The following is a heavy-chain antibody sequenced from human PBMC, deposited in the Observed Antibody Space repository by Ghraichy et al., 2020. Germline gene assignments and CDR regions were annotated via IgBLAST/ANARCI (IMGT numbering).Heavy chain of an antibody. CDR2: VIPNTGAT. CDR3: ARDLPWVDGNQEGMDV. Sequence: ASVKVSCKASGYRFTDYYMHWVRQAPGQALQWMGWVIPNTGATKYAQEFQGRVTMTRDTSISTVHMELNRLTSDDTAVYYCARDLPWVDGNQEGMDVWGQGTTVTVSS. V-gene: IGHV1-2*02. CDR1: GYRFTDYY. J-gene: IGHJ6*02. D-gene: IGHD1-14*01.